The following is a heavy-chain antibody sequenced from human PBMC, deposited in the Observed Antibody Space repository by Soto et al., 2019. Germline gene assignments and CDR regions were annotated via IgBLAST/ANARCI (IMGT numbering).Heavy chain of an antibody. J-gene: IGHJ6*02. D-gene: IGHD3-3*01. V-gene: IGHV1-69*06. CDR3: ARDLGAQDDFWSGYYAYYYYYGMDV. CDR2: IIPIFGTA. Sequence: QVQLVQSGAEVKKPGSSVKVSCKASGGTFSSYAISWVRQAPGQGLEWMGGIIPIFGTANYAQKFQGRVTITADKSTSTAYRELSSLRSEDTAVYYCARDLGAQDDFWSGYYAYYYYYGMDVWGQGTTVTVSS. CDR1: GGTFSSYA.